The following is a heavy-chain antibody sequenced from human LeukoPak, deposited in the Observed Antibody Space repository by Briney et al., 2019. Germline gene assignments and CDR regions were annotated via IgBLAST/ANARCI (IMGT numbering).Heavy chain of an antibody. Sequence: ASVKVSCKASGYIFTGYYMHWVRQAHGQGLEWMGWINPNSGSTNYAQKFQGRVTMTRDTSISTVYMELSRLRSDDTAMYYCARERPHYMDVWGTGTTVIASS. CDR1: GYIFTGYY. CDR2: INPNSGST. V-gene: IGHV1-2*02. CDR3: ARERPHYMDV. J-gene: IGHJ6*03.